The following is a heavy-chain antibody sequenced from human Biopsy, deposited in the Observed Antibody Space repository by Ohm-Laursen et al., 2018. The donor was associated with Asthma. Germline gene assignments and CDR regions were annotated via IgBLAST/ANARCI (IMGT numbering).Heavy chain of an antibody. J-gene: IGHJ4*02. D-gene: IGHD1-26*01. CDR2: ISLNTGDA. CDR1: GYPFIGYH. V-gene: IGHV1-2*04. Sequence: ASVKVSCKASGYPFIGYHIHWVRQAPGQGLEWMGWISLNTGDANLAQKFRGWVTMTRDTSISTAYLVLSGLKSHDTAVYYCARAPYSDAIDSWGQGTLVAVSS. CDR3: ARAPYSDAIDS.